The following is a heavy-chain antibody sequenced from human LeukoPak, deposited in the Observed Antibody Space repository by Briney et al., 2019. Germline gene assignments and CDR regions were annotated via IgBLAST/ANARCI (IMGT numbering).Heavy chain of an antibody. D-gene: IGHD3-16*01. CDR1: RFTFSNYA. CDR3: AKRAGGTPGAYYFDY. V-gene: IGHV3-30-3*02. CDR2: ISYDGSNK. J-gene: IGHJ4*02. Sequence: GRSLRLSCAASRFTFSNYAMHWVRQAPGKGLEWVAVISYDGSNKYYADSVKGRFTISRDNSTHTLYLQMNSLRAEDTAVYYCAKRAGGTPGAYYFDYWGQGTLVTVSS.